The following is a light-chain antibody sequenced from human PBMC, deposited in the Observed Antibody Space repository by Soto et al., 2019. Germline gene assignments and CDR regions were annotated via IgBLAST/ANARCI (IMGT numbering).Light chain of an antibody. V-gene: IGKV3-20*01. CDR3: QQYGSSIT. J-gene: IGKJ5*01. Sequence: IVLTQSPDTLSLSPGERATLPCRASQSVKSSYLAWYQHKPGQAPRLLIYGTSSRATGIPDRFSGSGSGTDFTLTISRLEPEDFAVYYCQQYGSSITFGQGTRLEIK. CDR2: GTS. CDR1: QSVKSSY.